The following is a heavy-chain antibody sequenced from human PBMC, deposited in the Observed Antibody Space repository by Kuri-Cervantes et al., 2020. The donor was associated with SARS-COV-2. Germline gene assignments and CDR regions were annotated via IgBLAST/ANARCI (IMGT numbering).Heavy chain of an antibody. CDR3: ARQDLLDCSSTSCPFDAFDI. J-gene: IGHJ3*02. Sequence: SETLSLTCAVSGYSISSGYYWGWIRQPPGKGLEWIGSIYHSGSTYYNPSLKSRVTISVDTSKNQFSLKLSSVTAADTAVYYCARQDLLDCSSTSCPFDAFDIWGQGTMVTVSS. CDR1: GYSISSGYY. D-gene: IGHD2-2*01. V-gene: IGHV4-38-2*01. CDR2: IYHSGST.